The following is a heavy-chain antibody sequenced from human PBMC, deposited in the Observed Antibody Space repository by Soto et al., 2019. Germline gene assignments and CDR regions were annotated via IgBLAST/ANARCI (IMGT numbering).Heavy chain of an antibody. CDR2: ISGSGGST. CDR3: ASRTSGWYFDY. Sequence: EVQLLESGGGLVQPGGSLRLSCTASGFTFSSYAMNWVRQAPGKGLEWVSVISGSGGSTYYADSVKGRFTISRDNSKNKLYLQMHSLRAEDTAVYYCASRTSGWYFDYWGQGTLVTVSS. V-gene: IGHV3-23*01. D-gene: IGHD6-19*01. J-gene: IGHJ4*02. CDR1: GFTFSSYA.